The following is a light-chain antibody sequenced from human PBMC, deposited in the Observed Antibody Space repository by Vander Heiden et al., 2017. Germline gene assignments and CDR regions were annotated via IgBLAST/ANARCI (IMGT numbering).Light chain of an antibody. CDR2: DDS. Sequence: SYVLTQPPSVSLAPRQTARITCGGNNIGSERVHWYQQKPGQAPVLVVYDDSDRPSGIPERFSGSNSGNTATLTISRVEAGDEADYYCQVWDRSSDHVVFGGGTKLTVL. CDR3: QVWDRSSDHVV. CDR1: NIGSER. J-gene: IGLJ2*01. V-gene: IGLV3-21*02.